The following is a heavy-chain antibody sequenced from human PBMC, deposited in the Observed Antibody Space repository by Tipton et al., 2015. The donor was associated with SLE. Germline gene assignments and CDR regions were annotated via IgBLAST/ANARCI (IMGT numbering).Heavy chain of an antibody. Sequence: SLRLSCAASGFTFSSYEMNWVRQAPGKGLEWVSAISGSGGSTYYADSVKGRFTISRDNSKNTLYLQMNSLRAEDTAVYYCAKDRYSYGFPLDYWGQGTLVTVSS. CDR2: ISGSGGST. V-gene: IGHV3-23*01. CDR1: GFTFSSYE. D-gene: IGHD5-18*01. CDR3: AKDRYSYGFPLDY. J-gene: IGHJ4*02.